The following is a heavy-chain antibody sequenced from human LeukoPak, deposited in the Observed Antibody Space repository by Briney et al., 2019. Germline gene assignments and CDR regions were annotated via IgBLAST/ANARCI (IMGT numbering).Heavy chain of an antibody. V-gene: IGHV3-23*01. J-gene: IGHJ4*02. CDR1: GFSFSSYA. CDR2: ISESGGNT. Sequence: GGSLRLSCEASGFSFSSYAMSWVRQAPGKGLEWVSAISESGGNTYYADSVKGRFTISRDNSKNTLYLQMNSLRAEDTAVYYCARRAGDYSHPYDYWGQGTLVTVSS. D-gene: IGHD3-22*01. CDR3: ARRAGDYSHPYDY.